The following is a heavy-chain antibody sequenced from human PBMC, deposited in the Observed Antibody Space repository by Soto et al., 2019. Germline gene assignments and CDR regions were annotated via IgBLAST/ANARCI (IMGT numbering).Heavy chain of an antibody. V-gene: IGHV1-69*12. CDR2: IIPIFGTA. J-gene: IGHJ6*02. Sequence: QVQLVQSGAEVKKPGSSVKVSCKASGGTFSSYAISWVRQAPGQGLEWMGGIIPIFGTANYAQKFQGRVTITADESTSTAYMELSSLRSEDTAVYYCARVPNSSSPDESYYYYGMDVWGQGTTVTVSS. CDR3: ARVPNSSSPDESYYYYGMDV. D-gene: IGHD6-6*01. CDR1: GGTFSSYA.